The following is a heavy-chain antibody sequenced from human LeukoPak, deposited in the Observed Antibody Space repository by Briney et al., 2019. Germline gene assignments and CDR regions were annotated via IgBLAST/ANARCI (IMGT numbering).Heavy chain of an antibody. J-gene: IGHJ4*02. CDR3: ARWYYDILTGKGVLDY. CDR1: GFSVRSSY. V-gene: IGHV3-53*01. Sequence: GGSLRLSCAASGFSVRSSYMSWVRQAPGKGLEWVSVIYSGGSPDYADSAKGRFTISTDNSKNTLYLQMNSLRAEDTAVYYCARWYYDILTGKGVLDYWGQGTLVTVSS. D-gene: IGHD3-9*01. CDR2: IYSGGSP.